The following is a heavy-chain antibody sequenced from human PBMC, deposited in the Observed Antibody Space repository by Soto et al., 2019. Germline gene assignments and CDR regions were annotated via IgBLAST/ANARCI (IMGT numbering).Heavy chain of an antibody. Sequence: QVQLVQSGAEVKKPGSSVKVSCKASGYTFASYDINWVRQATGQGLEWLGWMTPYSGNTSYVQKFQGRVTMTSDTTINTADLEVRSRRSEDSAVLFCATDVDYFVYSTPFDVWGQGTLVTVSS. CDR1: GYTFASYD. CDR2: MTPYSGNT. CDR3: ATDVDYFVYSTPFDV. V-gene: IGHV1-8*02. J-gene: IGHJ5*01. D-gene: IGHD3-10*02.